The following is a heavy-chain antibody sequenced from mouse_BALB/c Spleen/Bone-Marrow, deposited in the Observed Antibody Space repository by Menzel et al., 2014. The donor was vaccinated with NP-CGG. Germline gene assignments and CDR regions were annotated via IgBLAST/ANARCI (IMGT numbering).Heavy chain of an antibody. V-gene: IGHV14-3*02. Sequence: EVQGVESGAELVKPGASVKLSCTASGFNIKDTYMHWVEQRPEQGLEWIGRIDPANGNTKYDPKFQGKATITADTSSNTAYLQLSSLTSEDTAVYYCALLYGNYDYWGQGTTLTVSS. CDR3: ALLYGNYDY. CDR1: GFNIKDTY. D-gene: IGHD2-10*02. CDR2: IDPANGNT. J-gene: IGHJ2*01.